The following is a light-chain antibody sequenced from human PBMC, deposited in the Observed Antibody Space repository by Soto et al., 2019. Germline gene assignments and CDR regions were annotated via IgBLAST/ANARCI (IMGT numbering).Light chain of an antibody. CDR2: GAS. V-gene: IGKV3-20*01. J-gene: IGKJ5*01. CDR1: QSVSRD. Sequence: EIVMTQSPATLSVSPGERATLSCRASQSVSRDLAWYQQKPGQAPRLLIYGASSRATGIPDRFSGSGSGTDFTLTISRLEPEDFAVYYCQQYGSSPPITFGQGTRLENK. CDR3: QQYGSSPPIT.